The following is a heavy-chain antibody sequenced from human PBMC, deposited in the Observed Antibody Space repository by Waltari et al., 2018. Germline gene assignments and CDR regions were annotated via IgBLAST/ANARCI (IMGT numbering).Heavy chain of an antibody. CDR3: ARVSTNNGPGDLDY. J-gene: IGHJ4*02. V-gene: IGHV1-18*01. Sequence: VQLVQSETEVKKPGASVMVSCKPSGYTFTIYSFSWCRQAPGQGLEWMGWVSGYNGDTFYAQNFHERLTMTTETSTTTTYMELRNLRSDDTAIYYCARVSTNNGPGDLDYWGQGTLVTVSA. CDR1: GYTFTIYS. D-gene: IGHD2-8*01. CDR2: VSGYNGDT.